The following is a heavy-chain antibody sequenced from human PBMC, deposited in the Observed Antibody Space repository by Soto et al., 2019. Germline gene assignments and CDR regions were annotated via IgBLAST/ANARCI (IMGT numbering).Heavy chain of an antibody. D-gene: IGHD5-18*01. CDR2: ISYDGSSK. V-gene: IGHV3-30-3*01. Sequence: QVQLVESGGGVVQPGRSLRLSCAASGFTFNNYAMHWVRQAPGKGLEWVAFISYDGSSKYYADSVTGRFTISRDNSRNTLYLQMNSLRTEDTAVYYCARGDGYNYGNTFDSWGQGNLVTVSS. CDR1: GFTFNNYA. CDR3: ARGDGYNYGNTFDS. J-gene: IGHJ4*02.